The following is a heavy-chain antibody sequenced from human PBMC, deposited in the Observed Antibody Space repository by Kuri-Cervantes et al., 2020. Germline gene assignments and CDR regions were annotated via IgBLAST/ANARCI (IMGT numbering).Heavy chain of an antibody. D-gene: IGHD5/OR15-5a*01. CDR2: ISYDGSNK. CDR1: GFTFSSYG. J-gene: IGHJ4*02. Sequence: GGSLRLSCAASGFTFSSYGMHWVRQAPGKGLEWVAVISYDGSNKYYADSVKGRFTISRDNSKNTLYLQMNSLRAEDTAVYYCAREDAAMARGVYHFDHWGQGLLVTVSS. V-gene: IGHV3-30*03. CDR3: AREDAAMARGVYHFDH.